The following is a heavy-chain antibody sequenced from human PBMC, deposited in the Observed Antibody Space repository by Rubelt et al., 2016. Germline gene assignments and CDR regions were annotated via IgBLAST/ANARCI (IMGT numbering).Heavy chain of an antibody. Sequence: QVQLQQWGAGLLKPSETLSLTCAVYGGSFSGYYWSWIRQPPGKGLEWIGEINHSGSTNYNPSLKSLVTISVDTSKNQFSLKLSSVTAADTAVYYCARGENYNAFDIWGQGTMVTVSS. CDR1: GGSFSGYY. J-gene: IGHJ3*02. D-gene: IGHD1-7*01. V-gene: IGHV4-34*01. CDR2: INHSGST. CDR3: ARGENYNAFDI.